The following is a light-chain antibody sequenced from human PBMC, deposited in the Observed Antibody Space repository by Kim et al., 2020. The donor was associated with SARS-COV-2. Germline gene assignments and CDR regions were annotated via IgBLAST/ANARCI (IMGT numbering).Light chain of an antibody. Sequence: GQSDTIPWSGTSSEVGGIDRVSWYQQPPGTAPKLMIYEVTNRPSGVPDRFSGSKSGNTASLTISGLQAEDEADYYCCSYTSTRTRVFGGGTQLTVL. CDR3: CSYTSTRTRV. J-gene: IGLJ2*01. V-gene: IGLV2-18*02. CDR2: EVT. CDR1: SSEVGGIDR.